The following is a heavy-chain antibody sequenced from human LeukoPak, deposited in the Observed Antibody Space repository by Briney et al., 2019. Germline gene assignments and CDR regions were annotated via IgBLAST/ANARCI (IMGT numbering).Heavy chain of an antibody. Sequence: ASVKVSCKASGYTFTGYCMHWVRQAPGQGLEWMGWINPNSGGTNYAQKFQGRVTMTRDTSISTAYMELSRLRSDDTAVYYCARILDTAMAPPGHDAFDIWGQGTMVTVSS. V-gene: IGHV1-2*02. CDR2: INPNSGGT. J-gene: IGHJ3*02. CDR3: ARILDTAMAPPGHDAFDI. CDR1: GYTFTGYC. D-gene: IGHD5-18*01.